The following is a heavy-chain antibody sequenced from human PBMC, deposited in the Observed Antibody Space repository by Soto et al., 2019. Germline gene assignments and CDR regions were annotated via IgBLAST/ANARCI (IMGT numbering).Heavy chain of an antibody. CDR2: IYYSGST. CDR1: CGSVSSGSYY. V-gene: IGHV4-61*01. Sequence: SETLSLTCTVSCGSVSSGSYYWSWIRQPPGKGLEWIGYIYYSGSTNYNPSLKSRVTISVDTSKNQFSLKLSSVTAADTAVYYCARDRGGTARTYYYYYYGMDVWGQGTTVTVSS. J-gene: IGHJ6*02. CDR3: ARDRGGTARTYYYYYYGMDV. D-gene: IGHD5-18*01.